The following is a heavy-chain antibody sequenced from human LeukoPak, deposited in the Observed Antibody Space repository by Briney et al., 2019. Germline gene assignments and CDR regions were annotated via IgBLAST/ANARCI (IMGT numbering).Heavy chain of an antibody. J-gene: IGHJ4*02. V-gene: IGHV5-51*01. CDR2: IYPGDSDT. Sequence: PGESLKISCKGSGYSFTSFWIDWVRQMPGKGLEWMGIIYPGDSDTRYSPSFQGQVTISADKSISTAYLQWSSLKASDTAMYYCVRRRSDYYDRLTQFDYWGQGTLVTVSS. CDR1: GYSFTSFW. CDR3: VRRRSDYYDRLTQFDY. D-gene: IGHD3-22*01.